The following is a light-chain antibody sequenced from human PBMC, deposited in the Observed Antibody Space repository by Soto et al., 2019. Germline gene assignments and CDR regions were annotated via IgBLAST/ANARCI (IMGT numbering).Light chain of an antibody. CDR2: GAS. J-gene: IGKJ1*01. CDR1: ESVGRN. CDR3: QQFNNWPPWT. Sequence: ETVMTQSPATLSVSPGERASLFCRASESVGRNLAWYQQKPGQAPRLLIYGASTRATGVPARFSGSGSGTDFTLTISNLQSEDFAVYYCQQFNNWPPWTFGQGTKVEIK. V-gene: IGKV3-15*01.